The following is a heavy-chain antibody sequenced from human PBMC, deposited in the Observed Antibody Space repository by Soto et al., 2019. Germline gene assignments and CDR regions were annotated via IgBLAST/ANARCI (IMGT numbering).Heavy chain of an antibody. CDR3: ARGASIHYYDSSGYLDY. V-gene: IGHV3-30-3*01. D-gene: IGHD3-22*01. Sequence: VQLVESGGGVVQPGRSLRLSCAASGFTFSSYAMHWVRQAPGKGLEWVAVISYDGSNKYYADSVKGRFTISRDNSKNTLYLQMNSLRAEDTAVYYCARGASIHYYDSSGYLDYWGQGTLVTVSS. J-gene: IGHJ4*02. CDR1: GFTFSSYA. CDR2: ISYDGSNK.